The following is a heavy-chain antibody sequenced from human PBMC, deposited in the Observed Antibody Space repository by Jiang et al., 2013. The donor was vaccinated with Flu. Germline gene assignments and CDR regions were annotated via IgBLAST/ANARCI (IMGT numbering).Heavy chain of an antibody. CDR3: VKRGRVVVAAPFDY. CDR1: GFTFSSYA. J-gene: IGHJ4*01. CDR2: ISSNGGST. V-gene: IGHV3-64D*06. D-gene: IGHD2-15*01. Sequence: VQLLESGGGLVQPGGSLRLSCSASGFTFSSYAMHWVRQAPGKGLDYVSAISSNGGSTYYADSVKGRFTISRDNSKNTLYLQMSSLRAEDTAVYYCVKRGRVVVAAPFDYWGQEPWSPSPQ.